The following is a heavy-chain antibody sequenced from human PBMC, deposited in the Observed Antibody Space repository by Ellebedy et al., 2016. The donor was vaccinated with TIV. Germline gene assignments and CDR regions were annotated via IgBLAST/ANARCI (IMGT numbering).Heavy chain of an antibody. CDR3: VTDGPLGEVRH. Sequence: PGGSLRLSCVASGFSFSAYTMTWVRQAPGKGLEWVAVISGIGPYDYYADSVKGRFIISRDNAKNSLYLQMNSLRAEDTAVYYCVTDGPLGEVRHWGQGTLVTVSS. J-gene: IGHJ1*01. CDR2: ISGIGPYD. CDR1: GFSFSAYT. V-gene: IGHV3-21*01.